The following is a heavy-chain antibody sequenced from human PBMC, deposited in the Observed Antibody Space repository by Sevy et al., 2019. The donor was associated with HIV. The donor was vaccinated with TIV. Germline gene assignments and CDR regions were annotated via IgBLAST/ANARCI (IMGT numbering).Heavy chain of an antibody. CDR2: IKQDGSEK. D-gene: IGHD2-2*01. CDR1: GFTFNNYW. Sequence: GGSLRLSCAASGFTFNNYWMSWVRQAPGRGLEWVANIKQDGSEKYNVDSVKGRFTISRDNAKNSMYLQMNSLRAEDTAVYYCARDSKIVVVPAAVDYWGQGTLVTVSS. J-gene: IGHJ4*02. V-gene: IGHV3-7*01. CDR3: ARDSKIVVVPAAVDY.